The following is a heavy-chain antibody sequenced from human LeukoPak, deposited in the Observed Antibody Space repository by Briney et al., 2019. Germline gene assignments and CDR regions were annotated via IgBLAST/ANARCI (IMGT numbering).Heavy chain of an antibody. V-gene: IGHV3-23*01. Sequence: QPGGSLRLSCAASGLTFYSYGMSWVRQAPGKGLEWVSGISGSGDTTYYADSVKGRLTISRDNSKNTLFLQMNSLRVEDTAVYYCAKGHSAHGTGFDCWGQGTLVAVSS. D-gene: IGHD1-14*01. CDR2: ISGSGDTT. CDR1: GLTFYSYG. J-gene: IGHJ4*02. CDR3: AKGHSAHGTGFDC.